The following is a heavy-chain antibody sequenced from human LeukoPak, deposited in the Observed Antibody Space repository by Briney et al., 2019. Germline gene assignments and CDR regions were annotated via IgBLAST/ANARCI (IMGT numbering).Heavy chain of an antibody. D-gene: IGHD2-21*01. Sequence: SQTLSLTCAISGDSVSSNSAAWHWIRQSPSRGLEWLGRTYYRSKWSNDYAVSVKSRITINTDTSKNEFSLQLNSVTPEDTAVYYCARGSAISVRTHDSWGQGTLVTVSS. CDR1: GDSVSSNSAA. CDR2: TYYRSKWSN. V-gene: IGHV6-1*01. CDR3: ARGSAISVRTHDS. J-gene: IGHJ5*01.